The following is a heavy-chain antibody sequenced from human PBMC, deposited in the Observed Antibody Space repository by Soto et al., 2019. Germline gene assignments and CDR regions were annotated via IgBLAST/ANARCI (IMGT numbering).Heavy chain of an antibody. CDR2: MNPNSGNT. V-gene: IGHV1-8*01. CDR3: ARGGVYDFWSGYSLDY. J-gene: IGHJ4*02. CDR1: GYTFTSYD. Sequence: QVPLVQSGAEVKKPGASVKVSCKASGYTFTSYDINWVRQATGQGLEWMGWMNPNSGNTGYAQKFQGRVTMTRNTSISTAYMELSSLRSEDTAVYYCARGGVYDFWSGYSLDYWGQGTLVTVSS. D-gene: IGHD3-3*01.